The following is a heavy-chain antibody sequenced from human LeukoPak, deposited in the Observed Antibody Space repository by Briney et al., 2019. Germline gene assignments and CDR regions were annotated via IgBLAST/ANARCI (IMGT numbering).Heavy chain of an antibody. J-gene: IGHJ2*01. CDR2: FDPEDGET. D-gene: IGHD6-13*01. Sequence: GASVKVSCKVSGYTRTELSMHWVRQAPGKGLEWMGGFDPEDGETIYAQKFQGRVTMTEDTSTDTAYMELSSLRSEDTAVYYCARDLGRSIAAAGPYWYFDLWGRGTLVTVSS. CDR1: GYTRTELS. V-gene: IGHV1-24*01. CDR3: ARDLGRSIAAAGPYWYFDL.